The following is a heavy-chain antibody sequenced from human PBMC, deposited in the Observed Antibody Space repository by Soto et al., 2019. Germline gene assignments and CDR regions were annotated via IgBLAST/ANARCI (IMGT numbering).Heavy chain of an antibody. Sequence: SETLSLTCTVSGGSISSSSYYWGWIRQPPGKGLEWIGSIYYSGSTYYNPSLKSRVTISVDTSKNLFSLKLSSVTAADTAVYYCARGGGSYLAGTRLDAFDIWGQGTMVTVSS. CDR1: GGSISSSSYY. V-gene: IGHV4-39*01. J-gene: IGHJ3*02. CDR3: ARGGGSYLAGTRLDAFDI. CDR2: IYYSGST. D-gene: IGHD1-26*01.